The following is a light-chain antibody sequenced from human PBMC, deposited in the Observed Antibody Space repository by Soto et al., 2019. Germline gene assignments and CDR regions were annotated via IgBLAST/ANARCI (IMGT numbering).Light chain of an antibody. J-gene: IGLJ2*01. V-gene: IGLV2-14*03. CDR2: DVS. CDR3: TSYTNTTTVV. CDR1: SSDVGAYNF. Sequence: QSALTQPASVSGSPGQSITISCTGTSSDVGAYNFVSWYQHHPGKAPKLMIYDVSSRPSGISNRFSGSKSANTASLTISGLQAEDEADYYCTSYTNTTTVVFGGGTKVTVL.